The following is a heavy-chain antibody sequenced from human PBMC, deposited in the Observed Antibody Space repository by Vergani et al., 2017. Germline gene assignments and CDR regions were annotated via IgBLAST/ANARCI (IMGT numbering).Heavy chain of an antibody. CDR3: ARYVTDIFVSSFYYSHLLYY. CDR1: GFGFKNFA. J-gene: IGHJ4*02. CDR2: ISKDGTHD. Sequence: QVSLVESGGGVVQPGRSLTLTCSASGFGFKNFAMHWVRQAPGKGLEWVATISKDGTHDYYEPSVRGRFAVSRDNFKNTMYLQMDRLTTDDTAVYFCARYVTDIFVSSFYYSHLLYYWGQGILVTVSS. V-gene: IGHV3-30*03. D-gene: IGHD3-22*01.